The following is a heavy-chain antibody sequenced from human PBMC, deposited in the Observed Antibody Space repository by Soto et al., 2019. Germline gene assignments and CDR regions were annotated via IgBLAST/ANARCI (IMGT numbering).Heavy chain of an antibody. J-gene: IGHJ4*01. D-gene: IGHD3-9*01. CDR3: AREPMDYDILTGEGDGVDY. V-gene: IGHV1-46*03. CDR2: INPSGGST. Sequence: ASVKVSCKASGYTFTRFYMHLMRQAPGQGLEWMGIINPSGGSTSYAQKFQGRVTTTRDTPTSTVYMELSSLISEDTAVYYCAREPMDYDILTGEGDGVDYWG. CDR1: GYTFTRFY.